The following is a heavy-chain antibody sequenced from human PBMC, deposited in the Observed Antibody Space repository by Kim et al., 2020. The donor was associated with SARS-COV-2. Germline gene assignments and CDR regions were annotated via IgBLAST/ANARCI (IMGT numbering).Heavy chain of an antibody. CDR1: GGSISSGGYY. CDR2: IYYSGST. CDR3: ARDGSGSSSWGGFYFDY. D-gene: IGHD6-13*01. V-gene: IGHV4-31*03. J-gene: IGHJ4*02. Sequence: SETLSLTCTVSGGSISSGGYYWSWIRQHPGKGLEWIGYIYYSGSTYYNPSLKSRVTISVDTSKNQFSLKLSSVTAADTAVYYCARDGSGSSSWGGFYFDYWGQVTLVTVSS.